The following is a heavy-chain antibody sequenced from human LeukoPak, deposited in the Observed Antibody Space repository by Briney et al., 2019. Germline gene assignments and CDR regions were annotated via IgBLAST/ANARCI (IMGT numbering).Heavy chain of an antibody. CDR1: GFTFSSHG. Sequence: GGSLRLSCAASGFTFSSHGMTWVRQAPGKGLEWVSAISGSGVNTYYADSVKGRFTISRDNSKNTLYLQMNSLRAEDTAVYYCAKCYYDSSDYYFGAFDIWGQGTMVTVSS. CDR2: ISGSGVNT. V-gene: IGHV3-23*01. J-gene: IGHJ3*02. CDR3: AKCYYDSSDYYFGAFDI. D-gene: IGHD3-22*01.